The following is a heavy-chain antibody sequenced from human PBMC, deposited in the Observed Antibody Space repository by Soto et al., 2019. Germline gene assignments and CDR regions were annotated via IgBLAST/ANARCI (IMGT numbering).Heavy chain of an antibody. V-gene: IGHV3-30-3*01. CDR3: ARGPAPYYYDSSGYYDY. CDR2: ISYDGSNK. Sequence: GGSLRLSCAASGFTFSSYAMHWVRQAPGKGLEWVAVISYDGSNKYYADSVKGRFTISRDNSKNTLYLQMNSLRAEDTAVYYCARGPAPYYYDSSGYYDYWGQGTLVTVS. D-gene: IGHD3-22*01. J-gene: IGHJ4*02. CDR1: GFTFSSYA.